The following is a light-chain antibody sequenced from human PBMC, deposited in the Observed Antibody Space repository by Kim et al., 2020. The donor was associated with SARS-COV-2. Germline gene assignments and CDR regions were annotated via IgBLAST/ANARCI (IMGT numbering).Light chain of an antibody. V-gene: IGLV1-47*01. CDR1: SSNIGSNY. Sequence: GQRVNISCSGSSSNIGSNYVYWYQQRPGTAPKLLIYRNNQRPSEVPDRFSGSKSGTSASLAISGLRSEDEADYYCAAWDDSLSGWVFGGGTQLTVL. CDR2: RNN. J-gene: IGLJ3*02. CDR3: AAWDDSLSGWV.